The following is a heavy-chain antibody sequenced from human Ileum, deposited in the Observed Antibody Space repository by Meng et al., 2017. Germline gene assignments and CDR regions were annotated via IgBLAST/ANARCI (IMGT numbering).Heavy chain of an antibody. CDR1: GYSFTTFG. CDR3: ARKASGYSYSTN. Sequence: QGQLVQSGSELMKAGASVKVSCKASGYSFTTFGINWVRQAPGQGLEWLGWINTNTQEPTYAQGFTGRYAFSLDTSVSTAYLQISSLESEDTAVYYCARKASGYSYSTNWGQGTLVTVSS. V-gene: IGHV7-4-1*02. D-gene: IGHD3-22*01. CDR2: INTNTQEP. J-gene: IGHJ4*02.